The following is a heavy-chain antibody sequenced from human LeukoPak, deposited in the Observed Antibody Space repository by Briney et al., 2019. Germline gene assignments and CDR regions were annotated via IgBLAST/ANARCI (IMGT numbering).Heavy chain of an antibody. D-gene: IGHD6-25*01. V-gene: IGHV4-39*01. Sequence: SETLSLTCTVSGGSISSNNCYWGWIRQPPGKGLEWIGTISYNGRTWYNPSPKSRVTMSVDTSKNQFSLKLSSVTAADTAMYYCAGSGRGGLKSGVDYWDQGTLVTVSS. CDR3: AGSGRGGLKSGVDY. CDR2: ISYNGRT. J-gene: IGHJ4*02. CDR1: GGSISSNNCY.